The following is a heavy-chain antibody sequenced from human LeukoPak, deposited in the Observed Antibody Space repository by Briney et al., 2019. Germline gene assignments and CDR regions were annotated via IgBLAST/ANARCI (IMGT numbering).Heavy chain of an antibody. CDR1: GGSIRSYY. J-gene: IGHJ4*02. CDR3: ARHGTLGSTTYPLVY. CDR2: IYYSGST. Sequence: SETLSLTCTVSGGSIRSYYWSWIRQAPGKGLEWIGNIYYSGSTNYNPSLKSRVTVSVDTSKNQFSLKLSSVTAADTAVYYCARHGTLGSTTYPLVYWGQGTLVTVSS. V-gene: IGHV4-59*08. D-gene: IGHD1-26*01.